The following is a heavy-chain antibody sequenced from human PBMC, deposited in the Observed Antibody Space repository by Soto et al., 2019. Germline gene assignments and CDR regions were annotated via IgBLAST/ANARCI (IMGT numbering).Heavy chain of an antibody. CDR2: IYYSGST. CDR1: GGSISSYY. V-gene: IGHV4-59*01. Sequence: SETLSLTCTVSGGSISSYYWSWIRQPPGKGLEWIGYIYYSGSTNYNPSLKSRVTISVDTSKNQFSLKLSSVTAADTAVYYCARDKYGMDVWGQGTTVTVSS. J-gene: IGHJ6*01. CDR3: ARDKYGMDV.